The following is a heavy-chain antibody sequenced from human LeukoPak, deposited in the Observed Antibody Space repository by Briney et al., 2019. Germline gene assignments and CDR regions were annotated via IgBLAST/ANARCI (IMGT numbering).Heavy chain of an antibody. Sequence: PGRSLRLSCAASGFTFSSYGMHWVRQAPGKGLEWASTITDVGDIFYTYSVRGRFTISRDNSKNTVYMQMDGLRAEDTAVYYCTRDRGGSPTDVFDYWGQGTLVTVSS. CDR2: ITDVGDI. D-gene: IGHD2-15*01. CDR3: TRDRGGSPTDVFDY. V-gene: IGHV3-23*01. J-gene: IGHJ4*02. CDR1: GFTFSSYG.